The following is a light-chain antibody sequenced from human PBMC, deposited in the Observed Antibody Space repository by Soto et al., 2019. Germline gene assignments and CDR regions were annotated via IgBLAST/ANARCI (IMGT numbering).Light chain of an antibody. Sequence: EIVLTQSPGTLSLSPGEKATLSSGPSKRFPNNNLAWYQRKPGQPPSLPIYGTSYRSTDIPRRFSGSGSGTDFTLTITRLEPEDFAVYYCQQYGSSPPTFGQGTKVEIK. J-gene: IGKJ1*01. CDR3: QQYGSSPPT. CDR1: KRFPNNN. V-gene: IGKV3-20*01. CDR2: GTS.